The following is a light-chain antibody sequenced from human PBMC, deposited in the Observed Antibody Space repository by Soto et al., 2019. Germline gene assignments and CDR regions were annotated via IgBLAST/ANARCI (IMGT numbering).Light chain of an antibody. V-gene: IGKV3-11*01. CDR2: LTS. Sequence: EIVLTQSPATLSAFPGDRVTLSCRASQALNTRLAWYQHKPGQAPRLLIYLTSNRAAGVPSRFSAWGSETDFTLTISDVQPEDFAVYYCQQRSNWPFTVGPGTKVDSK. CDR1: QALNTR. CDR3: QQRSNWPFT. J-gene: IGKJ3*01.